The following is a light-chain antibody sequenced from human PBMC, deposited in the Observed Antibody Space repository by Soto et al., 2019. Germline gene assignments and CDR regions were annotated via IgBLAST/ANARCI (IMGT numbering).Light chain of an antibody. J-gene: IGLJ2*01. Sequence: QSVLTQPPSVSGSPGQSVTISCTGTSSYVGSYNRVSWYQQPPGTAPKLMIYDVSNRPSGVPDRFSGSKSGNTASLTISGLQAEDEADDYCSSYTSSSTHVVFGGGTKPTVL. V-gene: IGLV2-18*02. CDR3: SSYTSSSTHVV. CDR2: DVS. CDR1: SSYVGSYNR.